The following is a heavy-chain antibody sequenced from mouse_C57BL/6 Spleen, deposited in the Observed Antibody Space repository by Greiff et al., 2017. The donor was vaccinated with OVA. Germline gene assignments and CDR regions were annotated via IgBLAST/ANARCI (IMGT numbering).Heavy chain of an antibody. D-gene: IGHD1-1*01. Sequence: QVHVKQSGAELVRPGASVKLSCKASGYTFTDYYINWVKQRPGQGLEWIARIYPGSGNTYYNEKFKGKATLTAEKSSSTAYMQLSSLTSEDSAVYFCARSGYYGSSSMDYWGQGTSVTVSS. J-gene: IGHJ4*01. CDR3: ARSGYYGSSSMDY. CDR1: GYTFTDYY. CDR2: IYPGSGNT. V-gene: IGHV1-76*01.